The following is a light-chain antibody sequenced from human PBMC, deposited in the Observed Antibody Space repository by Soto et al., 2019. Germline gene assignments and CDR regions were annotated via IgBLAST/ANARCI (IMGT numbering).Light chain of an antibody. V-gene: IGKV1-12*01. J-gene: IGKJ4*01. Sequence: DIQMTQSPSSVSASVGDRVTITCRASQDINSWLTWYQQRPGKAPKVLIYIASRLQSGVPSRFSGRGSGTDFSLTISNLQPEDFATYFCQQSKTFPLTFGGGTKVEMK. CDR1: QDINSW. CDR3: QQSKTFPLT. CDR2: IAS.